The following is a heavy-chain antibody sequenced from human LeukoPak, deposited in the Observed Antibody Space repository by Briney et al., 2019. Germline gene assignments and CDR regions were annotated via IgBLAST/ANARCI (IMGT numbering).Heavy chain of an antibody. D-gene: IGHD1-7*01. CDR2: IYTSGST. J-gene: IGHJ5*02. CDR3: ARDHTGNSRFDP. V-gene: IGHV4-61*02. CDR1: GGSISSGSYY. Sequence: PSQTLSLTCTVSGGSISSGSYYWSWIRQPDGKGLEWIGRIYTSGSTNYNPSLKSRVTISLDTSKNHFSLNLTSVTAADTAVYYCARDHTGNSRFDPWGQGTLVTVSS.